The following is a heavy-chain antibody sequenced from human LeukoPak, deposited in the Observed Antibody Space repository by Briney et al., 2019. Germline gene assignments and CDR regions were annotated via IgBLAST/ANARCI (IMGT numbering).Heavy chain of an antibody. D-gene: IGHD4-11*01. Sequence: GGSLRLSCAASGFTFSSYAMHWVRQAPGKGLEWVAVMSYDGSNKYYADSVKGRFTISRDNSKNTLYLQMNSLRAEDTAVYYCARDTDYNGNYFDYWGQGTLVTVSS. V-gene: IGHV3-30*04. CDR2: MSYDGSNK. CDR1: GFTFSSYA. CDR3: ARDTDYNGNYFDY. J-gene: IGHJ4*02.